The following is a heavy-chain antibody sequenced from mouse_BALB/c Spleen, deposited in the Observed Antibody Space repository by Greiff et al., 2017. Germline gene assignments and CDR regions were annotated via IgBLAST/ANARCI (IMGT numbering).Heavy chain of an antibody. CDR3: ARYTGAMDY. V-gene: IGHV1-87*01. CDR1: GYTFTSYW. Sequence: QVQLKQSGAELARPGASVKLSCKASGYTFTSYWMQWVKQRPGQGLEWIGAIYPGDGDTRYTQKFKGKATLTADKSSSTAYMQLSSLASEDSAVYYCARYTGAMDYWGQGTSVTVSS. J-gene: IGHJ4*01. CDR2: IYPGDGDT.